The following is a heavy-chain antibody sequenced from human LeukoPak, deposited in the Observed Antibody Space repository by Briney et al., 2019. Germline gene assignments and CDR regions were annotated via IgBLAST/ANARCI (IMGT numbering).Heavy chain of an antibody. Sequence: GGSLRLSCAASGFTFSDYYMSWIRQAPGKGLEWVSYISSSGSTIYYADSVKGRFTISRDNAKNSLHLQMNSLRAEDTAVYYCARLYYDFWSGYHLDYYYYMDVWGKGTTVTVSS. D-gene: IGHD3-3*01. CDR3: ARLYYDFWSGYHLDYYYYMDV. J-gene: IGHJ6*03. CDR1: GFTFSDYY. V-gene: IGHV3-11*04. CDR2: ISSSGSTI.